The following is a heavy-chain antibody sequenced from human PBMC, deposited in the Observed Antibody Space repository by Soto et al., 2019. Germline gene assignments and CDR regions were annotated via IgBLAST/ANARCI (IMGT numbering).Heavy chain of an antibody. V-gene: IGHV4-59*08. CDR2: IYYSGST. J-gene: IGHJ5*02. Sequence: SETLSLTCTVSGGSISSYYWSWIRQPPGRGLEWIGYIYYSGSTNYNPSLKSRVTISVDTSKNQFSLKLSSVTAADTAVYYCARRLAVAKQAWFDPWGQGTLVTVSS. CDR1: GGSISSYY. CDR3: ARRLAVAKQAWFDP. D-gene: IGHD6-19*01.